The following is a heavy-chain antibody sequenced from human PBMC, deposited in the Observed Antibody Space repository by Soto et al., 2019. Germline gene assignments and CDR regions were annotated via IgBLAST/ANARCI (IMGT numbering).Heavy chain of an antibody. CDR2: IWYDGSKD. D-gene: IGHD3-3*01. J-gene: IGHJ4*01. CDR3: ARIDGECYDY. CDR1: GFTFSSYG. V-gene: IGHV3-33*01. Sequence: PGGSLRLSCEASGFTFSSYGMHWVRQAPGKGLEWVALIWYDGSKDYYADSVKGRFTISRDNSENTLYLQMNSLRVEDTAVDYCARIDGECYDYWGHGTLVTVSS.